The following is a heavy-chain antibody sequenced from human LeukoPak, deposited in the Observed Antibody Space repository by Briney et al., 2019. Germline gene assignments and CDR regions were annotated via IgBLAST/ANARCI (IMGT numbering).Heavy chain of an antibody. Sequence: SETLSLTCTVSGGSISSYYWSWIRQPPGKGLEWIGYIYYSGSTNYNPSLKSRVTISVDTSKNQFSLKLSSVTAADTAVYYCARTLPVAGSYYFDYWGQGTLVTVSS. CDR2: IYYSGST. V-gene: IGHV4-59*01. D-gene: IGHD6-19*01. CDR1: GGSISSYY. J-gene: IGHJ4*02. CDR3: ARTLPVAGSYYFDY.